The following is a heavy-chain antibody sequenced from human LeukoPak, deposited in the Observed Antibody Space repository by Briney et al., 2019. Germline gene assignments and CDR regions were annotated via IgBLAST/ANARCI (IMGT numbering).Heavy chain of an antibody. CDR1: GFTFSSYW. J-gene: IGHJ3*02. CDR3: ASHVRYCTSTNCYQDAFDI. Sequence: GGSLRLSCAASGFTFSSYWMGWVRQAPGKGLEWVANIKQDGSEKHCVDSVKGRFTISRDDAKNSLYLQMNSLRAEDTAVYYCASHVRYCTSTNCYQDAFDIWGQGTMVTVSS. D-gene: IGHD2-2*01. CDR2: IKQDGSEK. V-gene: IGHV3-7*03.